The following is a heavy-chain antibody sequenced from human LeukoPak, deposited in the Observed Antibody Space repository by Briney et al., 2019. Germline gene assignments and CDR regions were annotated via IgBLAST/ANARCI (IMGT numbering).Heavy chain of an antibody. J-gene: IGHJ5*02. CDR3: ARGYNSFDP. CDR2: TRNKANSYTT. V-gene: IGHV3-72*01. CDR1: GFTFSSYA. Sequence: PGGSLRLSCAASGFTFSSYAMSWVRQAPGKGLEWVGRTRNKANSYTTVYAASVKGRFTISRDESENSLLLQMNSLKTEDTAVYYCARGYNSFDPWGQGTLVTVSS.